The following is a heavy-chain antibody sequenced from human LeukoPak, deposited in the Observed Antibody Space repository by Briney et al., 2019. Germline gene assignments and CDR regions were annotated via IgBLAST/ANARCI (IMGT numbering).Heavy chain of an antibody. V-gene: IGHV3-7*01. D-gene: IGHD1-7*01. Sequence: RGSLRLSCAASGFTFSNYWVSWVRQAPGKRLQWVANINQDGSEKHYVDSVRGRFTISRDNAKNSLYLQMNSLRAEDTAVYYCASNWNYIRGYGMDVWGQGTTVTVSS. CDR2: INQDGSEK. CDR3: ASNWNYIRGYGMDV. J-gene: IGHJ6*02. CDR1: GFTFSNYW.